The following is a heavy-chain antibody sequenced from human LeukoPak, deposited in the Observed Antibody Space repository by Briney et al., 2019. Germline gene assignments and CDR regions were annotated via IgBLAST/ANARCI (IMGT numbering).Heavy chain of an antibody. J-gene: IGHJ5*02. Sequence: PGGSLRLSCAASGFTFSSYSMNWVRQAPGKGLEWVSSISSSSSYIYYADSVKGRFTISRDNSKNTLYLQMNSLRAEDTAVYYCARAKFGELFLIGSWGQGTLVTVSS. CDR3: ARAKFGELFLIGS. CDR2: ISSSSSYI. CDR1: GFTFSSYS. V-gene: IGHV3-21*01. D-gene: IGHD3-10*01.